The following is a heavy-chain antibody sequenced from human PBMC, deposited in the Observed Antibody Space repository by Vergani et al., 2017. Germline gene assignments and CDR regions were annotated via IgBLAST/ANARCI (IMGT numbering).Heavy chain of an antibody. V-gene: IGHV4-59*01. Sequence: QVQLQESCPGLVKPSETLSLTCTVSGGSISSYYCSWIRPPPGKGLEWIVYIYYSGSTNYNPSLKSRVTISVDTSKNQFSLKLSSVTAADTAVYYCARDVSYSSSWYGDAFDIWGQGTMVTVSS. CDR1: GGSISSYY. CDR3: ARDVSYSSSWYGDAFDI. J-gene: IGHJ3*02. CDR2: IYYSGST. D-gene: IGHD6-13*01.